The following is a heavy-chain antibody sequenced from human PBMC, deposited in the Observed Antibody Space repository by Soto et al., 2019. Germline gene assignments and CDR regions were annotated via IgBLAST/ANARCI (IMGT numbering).Heavy chain of an antibody. D-gene: IGHD3-9*01. J-gene: IGHJ3*01. Sequence: EVQLVESGGGLVQPGGSLRLSCADSGFSFSSYWMHWVRQGPGKGLVWVSRINTDGSSTNYADSVKGRFTISRDNAKNTGYLQMNSLRAEDTAVYYCERSPGGYYIDWGQGTMVTVAS. CDR3: ERSPGGYYID. CDR1: GFSFSSYW. CDR2: INTDGSST. V-gene: IGHV3-74*01.